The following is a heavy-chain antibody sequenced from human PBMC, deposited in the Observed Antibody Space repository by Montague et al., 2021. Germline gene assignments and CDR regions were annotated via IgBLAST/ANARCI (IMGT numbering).Heavy chain of an antibody. CDR3: ARWRVYYDSSGYAA. D-gene: IGHD3-22*01. CDR1: GFTFSTFP. V-gene: IGHV3-30-3*01. Sequence: SLRLSCAASGFTFSTFPTHWVRQAPGKGLEWAALISHDGSNKYYADSVRGRFTVSRDNSKNTLYLQTSSLRADDTAVHYCARWRVYYDSSGYAAWGRGTLVTVSS. J-gene: IGHJ5*02. CDR2: ISHDGSNK.